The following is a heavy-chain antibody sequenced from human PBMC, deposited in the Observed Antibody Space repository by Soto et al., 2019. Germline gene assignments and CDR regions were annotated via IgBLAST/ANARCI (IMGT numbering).Heavy chain of an antibody. Sequence: SETLSLTCTVSGGSISSSSYYWGWIRQPPGKGLEWIGSIYYSGSTYYNPSLTSRVTISVDTSKNQFSLKLSSVTAADTAVYYCARRGVVGKDAFDIWGKGTMVTVSS. J-gene: IGHJ3*02. CDR1: GGSISSSSYY. CDR3: ARRGVVGKDAFDI. D-gene: IGHD1-26*01. V-gene: IGHV4-39*01. CDR2: IYYSGST.